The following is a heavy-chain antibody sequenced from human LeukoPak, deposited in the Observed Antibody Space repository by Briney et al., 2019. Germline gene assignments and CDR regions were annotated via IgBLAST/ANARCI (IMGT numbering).Heavy chain of an antibody. D-gene: IGHD1-26*01. J-gene: IGHJ3*02. CDR1: GYTLTELS. CDR3: ARGWELLTAFDI. Sequence: VASVKVSCKVSGYTLTELSMHWVRQAPGKGLEWMGGFDPEDGETIYAQKFQGRVTMTEDTSTDTAYMELSSLRSEDTAVYYCARGWELLTAFDIWGQGTMVTVSS. V-gene: IGHV1-24*01. CDR2: FDPEDGET.